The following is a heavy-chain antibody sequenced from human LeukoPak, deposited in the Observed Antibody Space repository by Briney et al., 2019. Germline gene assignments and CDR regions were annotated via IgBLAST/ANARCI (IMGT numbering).Heavy chain of an antibody. CDR1: GFPFSIYG. Sequence: GGSLRLSCAASGFPFSIYGMYWVPHARDKGRECVAFIRKAGRDQNYPTTVKGRFTTSRDNSKNILYLQMNSLRPEDTALYYCATRDCTGSGYGYYYTGGWGKRTTVT. V-gene: IGHV3-30*02. D-gene: IGHD2-8*02. CDR3: ATRDCTGSGYGYYYTGG. J-gene: IGHJ6*03. CDR2: IRKAGRDQ.